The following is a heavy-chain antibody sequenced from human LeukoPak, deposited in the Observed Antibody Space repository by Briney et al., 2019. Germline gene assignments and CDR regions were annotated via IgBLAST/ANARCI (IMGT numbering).Heavy chain of an antibody. CDR1: GFTFDDYG. Sequence: PGGSLRLSCAASGFTFDDYGMSWVRQTPGKGLEWVSGINWDGGSTGYADSVKGRFTISRDNAKNSLYLQMNSLRVEDTAVYYCARSLWYEDYWGQGTLVTVSS. J-gene: IGHJ4*02. CDR2: INWDGGST. D-gene: IGHD2-15*01. V-gene: IGHV3-20*04. CDR3: ARSLWYEDY.